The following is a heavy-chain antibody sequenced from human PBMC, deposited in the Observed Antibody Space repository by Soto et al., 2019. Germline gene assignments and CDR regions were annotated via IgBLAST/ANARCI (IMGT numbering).Heavy chain of an antibody. V-gene: IGHV3-30*18. D-gene: IGHD6-19*01. Sequence: HPGGSLRLSCAASGFTFSSYGMHWVRQAPGKGLEWVAVISYDGSNKYYADSVKGRFTISRDNSKNTLYLQMNSLRAEDTAVYYCAKVEGSGWYRFSGMDVWGQGTTVTVSS. CDR1: GFTFSSYG. CDR3: AKVEGSGWYRFSGMDV. J-gene: IGHJ6*02. CDR2: ISYDGSNK.